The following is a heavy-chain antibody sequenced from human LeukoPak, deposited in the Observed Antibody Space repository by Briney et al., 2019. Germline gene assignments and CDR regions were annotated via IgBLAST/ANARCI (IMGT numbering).Heavy chain of an antibody. Sequence: GGSLRHSCAASGFTFSSYWMHWVRQAPGKGLVWVSRINSDGSSTSYADSVKGRFTISRDNAKNTLYLQMNSLRAEDTAVYYCARAGGYYAPFDYWGQGTLVTVSS. J-gene: IGHJ4*02. V-gene: IGHV3-74*01. CDR2: INSDGSST. D-gene: IGHD1-26*01. CDR1: GFTFSSYW. CDR3: ARAGGYYAPFDY.